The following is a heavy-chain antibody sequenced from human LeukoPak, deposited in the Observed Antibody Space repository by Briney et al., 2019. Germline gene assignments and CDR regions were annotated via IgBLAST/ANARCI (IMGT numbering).Heavy chain of an antibody. CDR3: ARDLWYCSSTSCYKWRRSGSFEP. Sequence: SSEKVSCKASGRTFSSYAISWVRQAPGQGLEWMGGIIPIFGTANYAQKFQGRVTITADESTSTAYMELSSLRSEDTAVYYCARDLWYCSSTSCYKWRRSGSFEPWGQGTLVTVSS. V-gene: IGHV1-69*13. CDR2: IIPIFGTA. D-gene: IGHD2-2*02. CDR1: GRTFSSYA. J-gene: IGHJ5*02.